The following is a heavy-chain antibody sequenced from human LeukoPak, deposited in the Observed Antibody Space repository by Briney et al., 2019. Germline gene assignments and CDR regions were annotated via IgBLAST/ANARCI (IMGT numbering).Heavy chain of an antibody. J-gene: IGHJ6*03. D-gene: IGHD3-3*01. CDR1: GYTFTSYD. CDR2: MNPNSGNT. V-gene: IGHV1-8*01. CDR3: ARGNVLRFLEWFTPAYYYYYMDV. Sequence: VASVKVSCKASGYTFTSYDINWVRQATGQGVEWMGWMNPNSGNTGYAQKFQGRVTMTSNTSISTAYMELSSLRSEDTAVYYCARGNVLRFLEWFTPAYYYYYMDVWGKGTTVTVSS.